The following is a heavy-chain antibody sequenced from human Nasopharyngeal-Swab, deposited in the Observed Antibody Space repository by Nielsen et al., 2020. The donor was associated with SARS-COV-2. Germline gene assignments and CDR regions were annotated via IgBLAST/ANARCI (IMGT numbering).Heavy chain of an antibody. CDR1: GDSISNNNYY. CDR2: IYYSGTT. V-gene: IGHV4-39*01. CDR3: PRRDRYYDFWMD. D-gene: IGHD3-3*01. J-gene: IGHJ4*02. Sequence: SETLSLTCTISGDSISNNNYYWGWIRQPPGKGLEWIGMIYYSGTTYDNPSLKSRVTISVDTSESQFSLKLNSVTAADTAVYYCPRRDRYYDFWMDWGQGTLVTVSS.